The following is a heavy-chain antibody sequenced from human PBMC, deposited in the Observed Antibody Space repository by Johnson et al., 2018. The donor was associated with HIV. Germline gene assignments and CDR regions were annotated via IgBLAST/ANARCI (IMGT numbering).Heavy chain of an antibody. V-gene: IGHV3-23*04. Sequence: EQLVESGGGLAQPGGALRLSCAASGFTFSSYAMSWVRQAPGKGLEWVSGISGSGGSTYYADSVRGRVTISRDNYKNTLYLQMNSLRAEDTAVYYCAKGEAATTVTLDIWGQGTMVTVSS. CDR2: ISGSGGST. J-gene: IGHJ3*02. CDR3: AKGEAATTVTLDI. CDR1: GFTFSSYA. D-gene: IGHD4-11*01.